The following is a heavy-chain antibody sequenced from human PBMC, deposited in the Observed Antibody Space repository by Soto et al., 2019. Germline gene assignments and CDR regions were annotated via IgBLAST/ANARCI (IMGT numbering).Heavy chain of an antibody. D-gene: IGHD1-26*01. CDR1: GFTFGSYS. CDR3: ARDRSSGSYPLTHAY. CDR2: ISSSSSYI. Sequence: GGSLRLSCAASGFTFGSYSMNWVRQAPGKGLEWVSSISSSSSYIYYADSVKGRFTISRDNAKNSLYLQMNSLRAEDTAVYYCARDRSSGSYPLTHAYWGQGTLVTVSS. J-gene: IGHJ4*02. V-gene: IGHV3-21*01.